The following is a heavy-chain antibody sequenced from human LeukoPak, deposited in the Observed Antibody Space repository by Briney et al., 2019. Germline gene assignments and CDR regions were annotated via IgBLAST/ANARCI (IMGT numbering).Heavy chain of an antibody. D-gene: IGHD1-26*01. CDR2: ITADGTNK. CDR1: GFTFSAYE. CDR3: AREVEWELPDY. Sequence: GGSLRLSCAASGFTFSAYEINWVRQAPGKGLEWVSYITADGTNKYDADSVKGRFTISRDNAKNSLYLQMNSLRVDDTAIYYCAREVEWELPDYRGQGTLVTVSS. V-gene: IGHV3-48*03. J-gene: IGHJ4*02.